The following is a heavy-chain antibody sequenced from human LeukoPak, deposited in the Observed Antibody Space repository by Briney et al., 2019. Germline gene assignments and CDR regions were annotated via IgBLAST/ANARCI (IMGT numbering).Heavy chain of an antibody. V-gene: IGHV4-39*07. Sequence: SETLSLTCTVSGGSISSSSYYWGWIRQPPGKGLEWIGSIYYSGSTYYNPSLKSRVTISVDTSKNQFSLKLSSVTAADTAVYYCARGLGVTTRLFYYYYYMDVWGKGTTVTVSS. CDR2: IYYSGST. D-gene: IGHD3-22*01. J-gene: IGHJ6*03. CDR1: GGSISSSSYY. CDR3: ARGLGVTTRLFYYYYYMDV.